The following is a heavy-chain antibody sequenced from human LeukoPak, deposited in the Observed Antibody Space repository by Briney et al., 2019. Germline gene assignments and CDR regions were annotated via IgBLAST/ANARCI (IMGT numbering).Heavy chain of an antibody. V-gene: IGHV4-30-4*01. J-gene: IGHJ5*02. CDR2: MYYSGST. CDR1: GGSISSGDYY. CDR3: ARPYYYDSRIDP. Sequence: ASETLSLTCTVSGGSISSGDYYWSWLRQPPGKGLGWIAYMYYSGSTYYNPSLKSRVTMSADTSKNPLSLKLSSVTAADTAVYYCARPYYYDSRIDPWGQGILVTVSS. D-gene: IGHD3-22*01.